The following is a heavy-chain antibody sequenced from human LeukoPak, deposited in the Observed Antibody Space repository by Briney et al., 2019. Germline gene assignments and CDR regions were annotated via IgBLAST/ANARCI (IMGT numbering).Heavy chain of an antibody. D-gene: IGHD3-3*01. CDR1: GGSFSGYY. V-gene: IGHV4-34*01. J-gene: IGHJ4*02. Sequence: PSETLSLTCAVYGGSFSGYYWSWIRQPPGKGLEWIGEINHSGSTNYNPSLKSRVTISVDTSKNQFSLKLRSVTAADTAVYYCARGPYYDFWSGYYTDGFDYWGQGTLVTVSS. CDR3: ARGPYYDFWSGYYTDGFDY. CDR2: INHSGST.